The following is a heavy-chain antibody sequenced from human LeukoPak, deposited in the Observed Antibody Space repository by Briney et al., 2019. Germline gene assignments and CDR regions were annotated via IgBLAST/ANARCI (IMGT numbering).Heavy chain of an antibody. V-gene: IGHV3-21*01. D-gene: IGHD1-26*01. CDR3: ARGESGSYYVFDY. Sequence: GGSLSLSRAASGFTFSMYSMNWVRPAPGRGLEWVSSISSSSSYIYYAHSVKGRFAISRDNAKNSLYLQMNSLRAEETAVYYCARGESGSYYVFDYWGQGTLVTVSS. J-gene: IGHJ4*02. CDR1: GFTFSMYS. CDR2: ISSSSSYI.